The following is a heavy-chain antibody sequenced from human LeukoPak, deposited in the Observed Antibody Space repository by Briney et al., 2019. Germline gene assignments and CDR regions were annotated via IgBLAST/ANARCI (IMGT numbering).Heavy chain of an antibody. V-gene: IGHV3-30*02. Sequence: GGSLRLSCAASGFTFSSYGMHWVRQAPGKGLEWVAFIRYDGSNKHYADSVKGRFTISRDNSKNTLYLQMNSLRAEDTAVYYCAKDGNIVVVPAAYYYCYMDVWGKGTTVTVSS. J-gene: IGHJ6*03. D-gene: IGHD2-2*01. CDR2: IRYDGSNK. CDR1: GFTFSSYG. CDR3: AKDGNIVVVPAAYYYCYMDV.